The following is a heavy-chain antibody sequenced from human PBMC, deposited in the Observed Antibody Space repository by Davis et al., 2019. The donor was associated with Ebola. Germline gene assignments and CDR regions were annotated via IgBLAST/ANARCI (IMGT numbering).Heavy chain of an antibody. J-gene: IGHJ3*02. CDR2: IRYDGSTI. V-gene: IGHV3-30*02. D-gene: IGHD2-8*02. Sequence: GGSLRLSCAASGFTFKNYGMHWVRRAPGKGLEWVAFIRYDGSTIYYADSVKGRFTISRDNPKNTLYLQMNSLRPEDTAVYYCVKTRSNWWNDALDMWGQGTMVTVSS. CDR1: GFTFKNYG. CDR3: VKTRSNWWNDALDM.